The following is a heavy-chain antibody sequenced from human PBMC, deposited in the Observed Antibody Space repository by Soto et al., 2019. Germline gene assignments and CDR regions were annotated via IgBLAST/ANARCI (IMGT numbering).Heavy chain of an antibody. CDR3: AKDLYRYDF. D-gene: IGHD2-15*01. V-gene: IGHV3-23*01. J-gene: IGHJ4*01. Sequence: EVQLLESGGGLVQPGGSLRLSCAASGLTFSSYAMTWVRQAPGKGLEWVSGISGSGGSTYHADSVKGRFTISRDNSKNTLYLQMNSLRAVDTAVYYCAKDLYRYDFWGHGTLVTVSS. CDR2: ISGSGGST. CDR1: GLTFSSYA.